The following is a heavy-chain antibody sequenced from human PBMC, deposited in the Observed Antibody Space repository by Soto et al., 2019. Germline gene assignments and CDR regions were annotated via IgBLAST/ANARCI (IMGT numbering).Heavy chain of an antibody. Sequence: EVQLVESGGNLVQPGGSLRLSCAASGFTFSDHYMDWVRQAPGKGLEWVGRIRNKAHSYTTNYAAYVKGRFTISRDDSQNSLYLQVTSLKTEDTAVYYCTRVKVLWFGVDPRTNERAYDYWGQGTLVTVSS. J-gene: IGHJ4*02. CDR2: IRNKAHSYTT. CDR1: GFTFSDHY. CDR3: TRVKVLWFGVDPRTNERAYDY. D-gene: IGHD3-10*01. V-gene: IGHV3-72*01.